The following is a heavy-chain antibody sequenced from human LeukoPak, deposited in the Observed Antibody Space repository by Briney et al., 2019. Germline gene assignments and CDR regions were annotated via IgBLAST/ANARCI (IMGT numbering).Heavy chain of an antibody. J-gene: IGHJ4*02. CDR3: ARSPGIWNEYGRLEY. Sequence: SQTLSLTRTVSGDSISSGGHYWNWLLQRPGKGLEWIGYIFHTGSTYYNPSLKSRVTISVDTSKNQFSLKLSSVTAADTAVYYCARSPGIWNEYGRLEYWGQGALVTVSS. CDR1: GDSISSGGHY. V-gene: IGHV4-31*03. D-gene: IGHD1-1*01. CDR2: IFHTGST.